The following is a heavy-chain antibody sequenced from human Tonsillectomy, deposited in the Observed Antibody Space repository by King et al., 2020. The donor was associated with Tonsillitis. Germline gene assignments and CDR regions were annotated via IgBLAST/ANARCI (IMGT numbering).Heavy chain of an antibody. J-gene: IGHJ4*02. CDR3: ARMYTRRNYFDY. V-gene: IGHV4-59*08. D-gene: IGHD1-14*01. Sequence: QLQESGPGLVKPSETLSLTCTVSGGSISNYYWTWIRQPPGKGLEWIGYIYYSGGTNHNPSLKSRVTISVDTSKNQFSLKLSSVTAADTAVYYCARMYTRRNYFDYWGQGTLVTVSS. CDR1: GGSISNYY. CDR2: IYYSGGT.